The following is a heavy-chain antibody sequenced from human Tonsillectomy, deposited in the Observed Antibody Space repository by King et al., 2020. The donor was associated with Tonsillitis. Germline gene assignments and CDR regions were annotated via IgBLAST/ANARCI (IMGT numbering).Heavy chain of an antibody. Sequence: VQLVESGGGVVRPGGSLRLSCAASGFTFDDYGMSWVRQAPGKGLDWVSGINWNGGSTGYADSVKGRFTISRDNAKNSLYLQMNSLRAEDTALYHCARASGSYYRGAFDIWGQGTMVTVSS. D-gene: IGHD1-26*01. V-gene: IGHV3-20*01. J-gene: IGHJ3*02. CDR1: GFTFDDYG. CDR2: INWNGGST. CDR3: ARASGSYYRGAFDI.